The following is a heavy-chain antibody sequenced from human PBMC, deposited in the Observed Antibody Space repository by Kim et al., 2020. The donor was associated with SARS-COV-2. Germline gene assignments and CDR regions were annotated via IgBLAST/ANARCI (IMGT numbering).Heavy chain of an antibody. V-gene: IGHV4-31*03. Sequence: SETLSLTCTVSGGSISSGGYYWSWIRHHPGKGLEWSVYICYSGSTYYNPSLKSRVTISVDTSQNQFSLKLSSVTAADTAVYYCARARVTMIVVVDAFDIWGQGTLVTVSS. J-gene: IGHJ3*02. CDR3: ARARVTMIVVVDAFDI. CDR2: ICYSGST. D-gene: IGHD3-22*01. CDR1: GGSISSGGYY.